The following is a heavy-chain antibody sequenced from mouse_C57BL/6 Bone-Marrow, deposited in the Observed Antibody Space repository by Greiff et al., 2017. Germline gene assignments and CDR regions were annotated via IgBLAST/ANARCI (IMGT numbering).Heavy chain of an antibody. V-gene: IGHV5-9*01. CDR2: ISGGGGNT. Sequence: EVKLMESGGGLVKPGGSLKLSCAASGFTFSSYTMSWVRQTPEKRLEWVATISGGGGNTYYPDSVKGRFTISRDNAKNTLYLQMSSLRSEDTALYYWAREGQLRPFDYWGQGTTLTVSS. CDR3: AREGQLRPFDY. J-gene: IGHJ2*01. CDR1: GFTFSSYT. D-gene: IGHD3-2*02.